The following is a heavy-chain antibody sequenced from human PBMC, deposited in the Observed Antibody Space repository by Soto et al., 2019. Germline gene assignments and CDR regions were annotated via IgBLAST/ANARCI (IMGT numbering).Heavy chain of an antibody. J-gene: IGHJ3*02. CDR1: GGSISSSSYY. Sequence: QLQLQESGPGLVKPSETLSLTCTVSGGSISSSSYYWGWIRQPPGKGLEWIGSIYHSGSTYYNPSLQSRVTISVDTSKNQFSLKLSSVTAADTAVYYCARTYGDYGKDDAFDIWGQGTMVTVSS. CDR2: IYHSGST. CDR3: ARTYGDYGKDDAFDI. V-gene: IGHV4-39*01. D-gene: IGHD4-17*01.